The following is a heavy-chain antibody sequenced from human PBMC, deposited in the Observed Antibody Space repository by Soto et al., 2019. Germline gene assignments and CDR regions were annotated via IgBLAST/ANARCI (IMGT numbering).Heavy chain of an antibody. CDR1: GFTFSDHY. V-gene: IGHV3-72*01. CDR2: IKNGPNSYTT. Sequence: EVQLVESGGGLVQPGGSLRLSCAASGFTFSDHYMDWVRQAPGKGLEWVGRIKNGPNSYTTQYAASVKGSFTISREDSKKSLYRQMNSLKTADTAVYYCAREVKDCRGNNCYWVCDYWGKGTLVTAYS. J-gene: IGHJ4*02. CDR3: AREVKDCRGNNCYWVCDY. D-gene: IGHD2-15*01.